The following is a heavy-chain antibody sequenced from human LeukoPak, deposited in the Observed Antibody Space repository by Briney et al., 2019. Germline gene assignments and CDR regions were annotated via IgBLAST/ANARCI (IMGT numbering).Heavy chain of an antibody. V-gene: IGHV4-34*01. J-gene: IGHJ5*02. D-gene: IGHD6-13*01. Sequence: SETLSLTCAVYGGSFSGYYWSWIRQPPGKGLEWIGEINHSGSTNYNPSLKSRVTISVDTSKNQFSLKLSSVTAADTAVYYCAREWEEIAAAGKTNNWLDPWGQGTLVTVSS. CDR2: INHSGST. CDR3: AREWEEIAAAGKTNNWLDP. CDR1: GGSFSGYY.